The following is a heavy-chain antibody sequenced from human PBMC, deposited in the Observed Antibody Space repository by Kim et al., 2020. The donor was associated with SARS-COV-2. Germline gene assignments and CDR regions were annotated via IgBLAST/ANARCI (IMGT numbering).Heavy chain of an antibody. CDR1: DASISNYY. V-gene: IGHV4-59*01. CDR2: LYDTGSA. Sequence: SETLSLTCTSSDASISNYYLSWIRQPPGKGLEWIGYLYDTGSADYSPSFKSRVTISVDKSKNQFALKVTSVTAADTAVYYCARTDGSGRFSSAMDVWGQGTSVIVSS. D-gene: IGHD3-10*01. CDR3: ARTDGSGRFSSAMDV. J-gene: IGHJ6*02.